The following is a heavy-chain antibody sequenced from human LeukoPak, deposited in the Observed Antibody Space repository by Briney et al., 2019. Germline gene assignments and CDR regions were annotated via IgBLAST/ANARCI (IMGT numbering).Heavy chain of an antibody. CDR1: GFTLSSYS. Sequence: GGSLRLSCAASGFTLSSYSMNWVRQAPGKGLEWVSSISSSSSYIYYADSVKGRFTISRDNAKNSLYLQMNSLRAEDTAVYYCARPYYYDSSAADSLFDPWGQGTLVTVSS. V-gene: IGHV3-21*01. CDR2: ISSSSSYI. D-gene: IGHD3-22*01. CDR3: ARPYYYDSSAADSLFDP. J-gene: IGHJ5*02.